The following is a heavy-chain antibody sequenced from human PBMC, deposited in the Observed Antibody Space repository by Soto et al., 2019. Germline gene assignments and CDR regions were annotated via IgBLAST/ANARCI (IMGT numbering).Heavy chain of an antibody. V-gene: IGHV4-61*01. CDR2: IYYSGST. D-gene: IGHD3-3*01. J-gene: IGHJ4*02. CDR1: GGAVSSGSYY. Sequence: SETLSLTCTVSGGAVSSGSYYWSWIRQPPGKGLEWIGYIYYSGSTNYNPSLKSRVTISVDTSKNQFSLKLSSVTAADTAVYYCARGTTYYDFWSGYYLDYWGQGTLVTVSS. CDR3: ARGTTYYDFWSGYYLDY.